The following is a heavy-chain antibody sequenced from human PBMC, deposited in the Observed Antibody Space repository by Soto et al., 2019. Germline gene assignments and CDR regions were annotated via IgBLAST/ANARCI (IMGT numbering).Heavy chain of an antibody. V-gene: IGHV4-4*02. D-gene: IGHD3-22*01. CDR1: GGSISSSNW. J-gene: IGHJ4*02. CDR2: IYHSGST. CDR3: ASLPRIYDSSPDFDY. Sequence: QVQLQESGPGLVKPSGTLSLTCAVSGGSISSSNWWSWVRQPPGKGLEWIGEIYHSGSTNYNPSLKSRVTISGDKSKNPFALKLSSVTAADTAVYYCASLPRIYDSSPDFDYWGQGTLVTVSS.